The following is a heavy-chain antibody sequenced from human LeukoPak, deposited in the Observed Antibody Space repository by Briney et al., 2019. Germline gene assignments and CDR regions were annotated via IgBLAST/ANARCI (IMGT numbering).Heavy chain of an antibody. CDR1: GYTFTSYG. Sequence: ASVKVSCKASGYTFTSYGISWVRQAPGQGLEWMGWISAYNGNTNYAQKLQGRVTMTTDTSTSTAYMELRSLRSDDTAVYYCARVKRAYYYDSSGYLGGGWFDPWGQGTLVTVAS. D-gene: IGHD3-22*01. J-gene: IGHJ5*02. V-gene: IGHV1-18*01. CDR3: ARVKRAYYYDSSGYLGGGWFDP. CDR2: ISAYNGNT.